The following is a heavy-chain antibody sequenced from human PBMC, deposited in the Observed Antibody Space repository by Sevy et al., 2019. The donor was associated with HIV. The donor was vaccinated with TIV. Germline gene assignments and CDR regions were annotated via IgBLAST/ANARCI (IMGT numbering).Heavy chain of an antibody. Sequence: ASVKVSCKLSGYTLTQLSMHWVRQAPGKGIEWLGSFDPEDDETIYAQKFQGRVTMTEDTSTDTAYMELSRLRSEDTAVYYCATTKDYYESSGDPFDYSGQGTLVTVSS. CDR3: ATTKDYYESSGDPFDY. J-gene: IGHJ4*02. CDR2: FDPEDDET. CDR1: GYTLTQLS. V-gene: IGHV1-24*01. D-gene: IGHD3-22*01.